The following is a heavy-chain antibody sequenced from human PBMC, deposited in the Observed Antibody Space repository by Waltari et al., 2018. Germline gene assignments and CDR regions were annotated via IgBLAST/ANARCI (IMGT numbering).Heavy chain of an antibody. CDR1: GGTFSSYA. Sequence: QVQLVQSGAEVKKPGSSVKVSCKASGGTFSSYAISWVRQAPGQGLEWMGGIIPIFGTANYAQKFQGRVTITADESTSTAYMELSSRRSEDTAVYYCARGDYDILTGYYNVLSFDYWGQGTLVTVSS. CDR3: ARGDYDILTGYYNVLSFDY. D-gene: IGHD3-9*01. V-gene: IGHV1-69*01. CDR2: IIPIFGTA. J-gene: IGHJ4*02.